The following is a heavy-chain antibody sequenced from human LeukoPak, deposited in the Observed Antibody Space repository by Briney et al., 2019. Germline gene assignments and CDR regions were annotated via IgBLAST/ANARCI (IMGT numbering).Heavy chain of an antibody. D-gene: IGHD3-10*01. CDR2: ISGSGGRT. Sequence: GGTLRLSCAASGITFSSYGISWVRQTPGKGLEWVSAISGSGGRTYYADSVKGRFTISRDNSKNTLYLQMNSLRAEDTAVYYCAKDATTMVRGVTGPDYWGQGTLVTVSS. J-gene: IGHJ4*02. CDR1: GITFSSYG. CDR3: AKDATTMVRGVTGPDY. V-gene: IGHV3-23*01.